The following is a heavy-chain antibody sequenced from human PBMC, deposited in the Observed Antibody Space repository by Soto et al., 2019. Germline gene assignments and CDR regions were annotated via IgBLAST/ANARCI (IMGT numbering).Heavy chain of an antibody. D-gene: IGHD2-2*01. CDR2: INPNSGGT. CDR3: ARDYCSSTSCPNWFDP. J-gene: IGHJ5*02. V-gene: IGHV1-2*02. CDR1: GYTFTGYY. Sequence: QVQLVQSGAEVKKPGASVKVSCKASGYTFTGYYMHWVRQAPGQGLEWMGWINPNSGGTNYAQKFQGRVTMTRDTSISTAYMELSRLRSDDTAVYYCARDYCSSTSCPNWFDPWGQGTLVTVSS.